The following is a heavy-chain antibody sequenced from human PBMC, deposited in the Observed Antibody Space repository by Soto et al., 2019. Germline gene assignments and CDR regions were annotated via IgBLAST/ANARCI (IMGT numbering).Heavy chain of an antibody. CDR3: ANLQSKGDQFDY. CDR1: GYSFAGYW. V-gene: IGHV5-10-1*01. CDR2: IDPSDSQT. J-gene: IGHJ4*02. Sequence: RGESLKISCKGSGYSFAGYWITWVRQKPGKGLEWMGRIDPSDSQTYYSPSFRGHVTISVTKSITTVFLQWSSLRASDTAMYYCANLQSKGDQFDYWGQGTLVTVSS. D-gene: IGHD2-21*01.